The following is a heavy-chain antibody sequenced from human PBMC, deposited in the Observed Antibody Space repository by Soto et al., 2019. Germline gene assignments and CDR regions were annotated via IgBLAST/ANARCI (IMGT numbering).Heavy chain of an antibody. J-gene: IGHJ6*02. CDR1: GYTFTGYY. CDR3: AASVMATGDNYYYYGMDV. Sequence: ASVKVSCKASGYTFTGYYMHWVRQAPGQGLEWMGWINPNSGNTNYAQKFQEWVTITRDTSTSTAYMELSSLRSEDTAVYYCAASVMATGDNYYYYGMDVWGQGTTVTVSS. CDR2: INPNSGNT. D-gene: IGHD5-12*01. V-gene: IGHV1-2*04.